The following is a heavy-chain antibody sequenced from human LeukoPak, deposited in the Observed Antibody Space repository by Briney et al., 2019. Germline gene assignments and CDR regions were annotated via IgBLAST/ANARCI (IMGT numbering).Heavy chain of an antibody. CDR3: ARDRSSSSPMMGYDY. D-gene: IGHD6-6*01. Sequence: PGRSLRLSCAASGFIFNDYTMNWVRQVPGKGLEWVSGITWNSAYIAYVESVKGRFTISRDNAKNSLYLQMNSLRAEDTAVYYCARDRSSSSPMMGYDYWGQGTLVTVSS. J-gene: IGHJ4*02. CDR1: GFIFNDYT. CDR2: ITWNSAYI. V-gene: IGHV3-9*01.